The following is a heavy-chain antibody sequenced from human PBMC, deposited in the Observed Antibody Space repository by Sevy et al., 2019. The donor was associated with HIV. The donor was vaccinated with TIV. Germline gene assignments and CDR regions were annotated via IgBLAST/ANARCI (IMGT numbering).Heavy chain of an antibody. D-gene: IGHD2-15*01. CDR1: GFTFSSYS. J-gene: IGHJ6*02. Sequence: GGSLRLSCAASGFTFSSYSMNWVRQAPGKGLEWVSYISSSSSTIYYADSVKGRFTISRDNAKNSLYLQMNSLREEDTAVYYSARDLDPAPYCSGGSCYHGPNYGMDVWGQGTTVTVSS. CDR2: ISSSSSTI. V-gene: IGHV3-48*02. CDR3: ARDLDPAPYCSGGSCYHGPNYGMDV.